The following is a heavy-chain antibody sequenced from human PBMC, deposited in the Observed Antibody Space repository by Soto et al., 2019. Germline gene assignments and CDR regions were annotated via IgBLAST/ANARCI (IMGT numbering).Heavy chain of an antibody. J-gene: IGHJ5*02. V-gene: IGHV1-3*01. CDR3: ARRLYLGGPRTPYDILTGYGLDP. CDR1: GYTFTSYA. Sequence: ASLKVSCKASGYTFTSYAMHWVRQAPGQRLEWMGWINAGNGNTKYSQKFQGRVTITRDTSESTAYMELSSLRSEDTAVYYCARRLYLGGPRTPYDILTGYGLDPWGQGTMVTVSS. CDR2: INAGNGNT. D-gene: IGHD3-9*01.